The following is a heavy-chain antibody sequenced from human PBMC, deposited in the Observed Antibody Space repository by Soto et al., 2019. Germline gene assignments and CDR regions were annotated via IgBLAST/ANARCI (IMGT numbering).Heavy chain of an antibody. Sequence: SETLSLTCTVSGGSISGYYWSWIRQPPGKGLEWIGYMYNTGSTVYNPSFKSRVTISVDTSKNQFSLKLNSVTAADTAVYYCARLGGYYQAFDNWGQGTLVTVS. J-gene: IGHJ4*02. V-gene: IGHV4-59*01. CDR2: MYNTGST. D-gene: IGHD3-3*01. CDR1: GGSISGYY. CDR3: ARLGGYYQAFDN.